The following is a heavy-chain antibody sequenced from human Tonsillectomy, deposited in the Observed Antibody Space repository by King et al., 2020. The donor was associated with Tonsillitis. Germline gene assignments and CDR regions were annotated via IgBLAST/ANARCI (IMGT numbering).Heavy chain of an antibody. CDR1: GFTFSSFT. CDR2: ISGSSSYI. D-gene: IGHD1-1*01. V-gene: IGHV3-21*01. J-gene: IGHJ6*02. Sequence: VQLVESGGGLVKPGGSLRLSCAASGFTFSSFTMSWVRQAPGKGLEWVSSISGSSSYIYYADSVKGRFTISRDNAKNSLYLQMTSLRAEDTAVYYCATDQGPGGYNSQNSYHHYVMDVWGQGTTVTVSS. CDR3: ATDQGPGGYNSQNSYHHYVMDV.